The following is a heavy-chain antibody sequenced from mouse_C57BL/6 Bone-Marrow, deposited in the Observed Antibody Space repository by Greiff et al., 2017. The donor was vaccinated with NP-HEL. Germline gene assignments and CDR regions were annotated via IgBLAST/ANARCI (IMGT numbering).Heavy chain of an antibody. CDR3: ARAQI. J-gene: IGHJ3*01. Sequence: QVQLQQPGAELVKPGASVKLSCKASGYTFTSYWMQWVKQRPGQGLEWIGEIDPSDSYTNYNQKFKGKATLTVDTSSSTAYMQLSSLTSEDAAVYYCARAQIWGQGTLVTVSA. CDR2: IDPSDSYT. D-gene: IGHD3-1*01. CDR1: GYTFTSYW. V-gene: IGHV1-50*01.